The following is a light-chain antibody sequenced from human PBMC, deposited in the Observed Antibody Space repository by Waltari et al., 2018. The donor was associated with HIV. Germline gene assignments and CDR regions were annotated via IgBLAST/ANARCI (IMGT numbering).Light chain of an antibody. CDR3: QSADSSGTYYYV. CDR1: ALPKQY. J-gene: IGLJ1*01. CDR2: KDS. V-gene: IGLV3-25*03. Sequence: SYELTQPPSVSVSPGQTARITCPGDALPKQYAYWYQQKPGQAPVLVIYKDSERPSGIPDRIYRSSSGTTVTLTISGVQAEDEADYYCQSADSSGTYYYVFGTGTKVTVL.